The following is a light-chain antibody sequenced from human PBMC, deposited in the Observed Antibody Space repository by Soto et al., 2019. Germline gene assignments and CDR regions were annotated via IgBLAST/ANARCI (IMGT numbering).Light chain of an antibody. V-gene: IGLV2-14*01. J-gene: IGLJ1*01. Sequence: PALTKPASVNGSPGQSITISCKGTSSDVGGYNSVSWYQQHPGKAPKLMIHDVSNRPSGVSNRFSGSKSGNTASLTISGLQAEDEADYYCSSYTSSSSYVFGSGTKVTVL. CDR3: SSYTSSSSYV. CDR1: SSDVGGYNS. CDR2: DVS.